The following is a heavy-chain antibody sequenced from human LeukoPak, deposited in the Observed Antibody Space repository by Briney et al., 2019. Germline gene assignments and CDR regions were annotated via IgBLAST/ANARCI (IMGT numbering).Heavy chain of an antibody. CDR2: IYYSGST. D-gene: IGHD4-23*01. CDR3: ARVPDYGGNYSRTLNWFDP. CDR1: GGSISSSSYY. J-gene: IGHJ5*02. Sequence: SETLSLTCTVSGGSISSSSYYWGWIRQPPGKGLEWIGSIYYSGSTYYNPSLKSRVTISVDTSKNQFSLKLSSVTAADTAVYYCARVPDYGGNYSRTLNWFDPWGQGTLVSVSS. V-gene: IGHV4-39*01.